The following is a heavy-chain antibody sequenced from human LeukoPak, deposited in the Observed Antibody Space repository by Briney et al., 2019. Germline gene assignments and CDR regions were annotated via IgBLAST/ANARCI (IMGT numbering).Heavy chain of an antibody. D-gene: IGHD1-14*01. J-gene: IGHJ4*02. V-gene: IGHV4-59*01. Sequence: PSETLSLTCTVSGASMISDYWSWIRQPPGKGLEWIGYVYHSGTTHYSPSLESRVTISMVTSKNQFSLKLRSVTAADTAVYYCARGSPVGNSWGQGTLVTVSS. CDR1: GASMISDY. CDR3: ARGSPVGNS. CDR2: VYHSGTT.